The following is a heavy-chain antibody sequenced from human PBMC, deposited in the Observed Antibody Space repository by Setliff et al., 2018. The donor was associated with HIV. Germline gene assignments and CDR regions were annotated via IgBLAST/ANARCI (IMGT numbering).Heavy chain of an antibody. CDR2: SYYSSRT. Sequence: SETLSLTCTVSDASISTSNFLWGWIRQSPGKGLEWIGSSYYSSRTYYNPSLKNRVTISADASKNHLSLKLTSLTAADTAVYYCGRLETGPATSAYGPFNSWGQGKMVTVS. CDR3: GRLETGPATSAYGPFNS. J-gene: IGHJ4*02. D-gene: IGHD4-17*01. V-gene: IGHV4-39*02. CDR1: DASISTSNFL.